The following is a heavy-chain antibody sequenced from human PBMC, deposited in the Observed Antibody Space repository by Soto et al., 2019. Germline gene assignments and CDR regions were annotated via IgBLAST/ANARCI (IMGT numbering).Heavy chain of an antibody. D-gene: IGHD2-2*01. V-gene: IGHV1-69*13. J-gene: IGHJ6*02. CDR3: ARSVSFRYQLLKRGMDV. Sequence: SVKVSCKASGGTFSDSTISWVRQAPGQGLEWMGGIIPIFATANYAQKFQGGVMITVDESTSTAYMELSSLRSEDTAVYYCARSVSFRYQLLKRGMDVWGQGTTVTVSS. CDR1: GGTFSDST. CDR2: IIPIFATA.